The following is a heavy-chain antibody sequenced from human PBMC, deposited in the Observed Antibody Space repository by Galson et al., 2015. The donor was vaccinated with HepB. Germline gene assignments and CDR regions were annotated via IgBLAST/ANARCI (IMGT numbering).Heavy chain of an antibody. CDR3: ARDPDSIVVVPAATNDY. V-gene: IGHV3-48*01. Sequence: RLSCAASGFTFSSYSMNWVRQAPGKGLEWVSYISSSSSTIYYADSVKGRFTISRDNAKNSLYLQMNSLRAEDTAVYYCARDPDSIVVVPAATNDYWGQGTLVTVSS. CDR2: ISSSSSTI. CDR1: GFTFSSYS. D-gene: IGHD2-2*01. J-gene: IGHJ4*02.